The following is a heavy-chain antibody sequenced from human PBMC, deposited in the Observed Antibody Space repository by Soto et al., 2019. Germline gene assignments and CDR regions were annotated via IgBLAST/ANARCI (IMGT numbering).Heavy chain of an antibody. D-gene: IGHD3-10*01. J-gene: IGHJ4*02. Sequence: QVQLVESGGGVVQPGRSLRLSCAASGFTFSSYGMHWVRQAPGKGLEWVAVIWYDGSNKYYADSVKGRFTISRDNSKNTLYRQMNSLRAEDTALYYWARGSSMLPGDYWGQGTLVTVSS. CDR2: IWYDGSNK. V-gene: IGHV3-33*01. CDR3: ARGSSMLPGDY. CDR1: GFTFSSYG.